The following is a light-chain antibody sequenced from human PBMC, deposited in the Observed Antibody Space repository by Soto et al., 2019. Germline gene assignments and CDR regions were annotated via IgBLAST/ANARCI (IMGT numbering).Light chain of an antibody. V-gene: IGKV1-39*01. CDR1: QSIGRY. Sequence: DIQMTQSPSSLSASVGDRVTITCRASQSIGRYLNWYQQKPGKAPKILIYAASSLQSGVPSKFSGSGSGTDFTLTISSLQPEDFATYYCHQSYSTQTFGQGTKVEIK. J-gene: IGKJ1*01. CDR3: HQSYSTQT. CDR2: AAS.